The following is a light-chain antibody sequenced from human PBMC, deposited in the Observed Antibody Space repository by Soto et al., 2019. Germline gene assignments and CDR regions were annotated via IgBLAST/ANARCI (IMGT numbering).Light chain of an antibody. V-gene: IGKV1-33*01. CDR1: LGISTA. J-gene: IGKJ4*01. Sequence: IPWTATQYFLSASVGDRHNISCAANLGISTALPWYQQKPGKAPKLLIYTASTLQTGVPSRFSGSGSGTDFTLTISSLQPEDIATYYCQQSDNLPLTFGEGTKVEVK. CDR3: QQSDNLPLT. CDR2: TAS.